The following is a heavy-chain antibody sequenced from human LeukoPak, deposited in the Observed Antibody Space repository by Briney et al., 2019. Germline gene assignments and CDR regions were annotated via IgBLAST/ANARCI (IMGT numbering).Heavy chain of an antibody. Sequence: GSLRLSCAASGFTFSSYTMNWVRQAPGKGLEWVSAISGSGGSTYYADSVKGRFTISRDNSKNTLYLQMNSLRAEDTAVYYCAKGIAVAGTGGWFDPWGQGTLVTVSS. J-gene: IGHJ5*02. CDR1: GFTFSSYT. V-gene: IGHV3-23*01. D-gene: IGHD6-19*01. CDR3: AKGIAVAGTGGWFDP. CDR2: ISGSGGST.